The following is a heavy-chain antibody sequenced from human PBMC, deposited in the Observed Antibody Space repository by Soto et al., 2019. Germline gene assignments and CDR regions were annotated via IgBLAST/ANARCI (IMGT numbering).Heavy chain of an antibody. V-gene: IGHV4-31*03. J-gene: IGHJ4*02. CDR2: IYYSWST. Sequence: SETLSLTCTVSGGSLSSGGYYLSWIRQHPGKGLEWIGYIYYSWSTYYNPSLKSRVTISVDTSQNQFSLKLTSVTAADTAVYYCASVPAGTAPSDYGGQGTLVTVSS. CDR1: GGSLSSGGYY. D-gene: IGHD2-21*02. CDR3: ASVPAGTAPSDY.